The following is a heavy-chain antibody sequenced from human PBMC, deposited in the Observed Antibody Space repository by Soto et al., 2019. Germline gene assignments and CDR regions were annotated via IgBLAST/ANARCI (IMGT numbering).Heavy chain of an antibody. V-gene: IGHV1-69*04. CDR1: GGTFSSYT. J-gene: IGHJ5*02. CDR3: ARDVDYNWFDP. Sequence: ASVKVSCKASGGTFSSYTISWVRQAPGQGLEWMGRIIPILGIANYAQKFQGRVTITADKSTSTAYMELSSLRSEDTAVYYCARDVDYNWFDPWGQGTLVTVSS. CDR2: IIPILGIA. D-gene: IGHD2-15*01.